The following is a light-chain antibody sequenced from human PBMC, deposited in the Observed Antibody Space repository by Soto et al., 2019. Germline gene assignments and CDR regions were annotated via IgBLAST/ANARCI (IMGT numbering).Light chain of an antibody. V-gene: IGKV3-20*01. Sequence: EIVLTQSPGTPSLSPGERATLSCRASQTVSSSKLAWYQQKPGQAPTVVIYGASSRATGMPDRFSGSGSGTDFTLTISRLEPEDFAVYYCQQYGSSPRTFGQGTKVEIK. CDR1: QTVSSSK. J-gene: IGKJ1*01. CDR2: GAS. CDR3: QQYGSSPRT.